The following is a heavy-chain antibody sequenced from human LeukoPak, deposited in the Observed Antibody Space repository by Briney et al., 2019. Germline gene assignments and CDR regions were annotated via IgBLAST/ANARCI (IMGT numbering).Heavy chain of an antibody. CDR1: GGSISSSSYY. J-gene: IGHJ4*02. CDR2: IYYSGST. Sequence: SETPSLTCTVSGGSISSSSYYWGWIRQPPGKGLEWIGSIYYSGSTYYNSSLKSRVTISVDTSKNQFSLKLSSVTAADTAVYYCARGFDPYYFDYWGQGTLVTVSS. V-gene: IGHV4-39*07. CDR3: ARGFDPYYFDY. D-gene: IGHD3-9*01.